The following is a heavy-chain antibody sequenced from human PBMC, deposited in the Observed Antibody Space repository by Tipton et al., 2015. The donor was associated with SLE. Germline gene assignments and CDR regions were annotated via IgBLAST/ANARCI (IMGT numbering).Heavy chain of an antibody. CDR3: ARVEYSSSLGYSDY. CDR1: GGSFSGYY. V-gene: IGHV4-34*01. J-gene: IGHJ4*02. Sequence: TLSLTCAVYGGSFSGYYWSWIRQPPGKGLEWIGEINHSGSTNYNPSLKSRVTISVDTSKNQFSLKLSSVTAADTAVYYCARVEYSSSLGYSDYWGQGTLVTVSS. CDR2: INHSGST. D-gene: IGHD6-6*01.